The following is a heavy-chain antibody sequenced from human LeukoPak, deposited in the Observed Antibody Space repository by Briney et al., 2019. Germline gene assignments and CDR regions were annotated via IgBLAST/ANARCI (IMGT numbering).Heavy chain of an antibody. J-gene: IGHJ4*02. D-gene: IGHD3-3*01. V-gene: IGHV3-66*01. CDR1: GFTVSTNY. CDR3: ANGQSFWSGYIRYFDY. CDR2: IYSDGST. Sequence: GGSLRLSCAASGFTVSTNYMNWVRQAPGKGLEWVSLIYSDGSTYYADSVKGRFTISRDNSKNTLYLQMNSLRAEDTAVYYCANGQSFWSGYIRYFDYWGQGTLVTVSS.